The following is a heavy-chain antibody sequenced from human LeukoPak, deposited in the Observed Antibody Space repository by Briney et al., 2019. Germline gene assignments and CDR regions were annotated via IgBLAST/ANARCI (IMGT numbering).Heavy chain of an antibody. CDR1: GFTFGSYA. Sequence: GGSLRLSCAASGFTFGSYALSWVRQAPGKGLEWVSGFSGSDGSTWYADSVKGRFTISRDNSKNTLYVQMNSLRAEDTAVYYCAKSLPAAAGTGSFDIWGQGTLVTVSS. V-gene: IGHV3-23*01. CDR3: AKSLPAAAGTGSFDI. CDR2: FSGSDGST. D-gene: IGHD6-13*01. J-gene: IGHJ3*02.